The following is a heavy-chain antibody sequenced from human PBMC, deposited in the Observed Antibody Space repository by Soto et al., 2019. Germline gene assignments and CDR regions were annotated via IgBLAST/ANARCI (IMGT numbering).Heavy chain of an antibody. CDR1: GGSISSYY. CDR2: IYYSGST. Sequence: QVQLQESGPGLVKPSETLSLTCTVSGGSISSYYWSWIRQPPGKGLEWIGYIYYSGSTNYNPSLTSRFTIXXDXSXXQFSLKLSSVTAADTAVYYCARHGSGDSRYWYFDLWGRGTLVTVSS. CDR3: ARHGSGDSRYWYFDL. D-gene: IGHD4-17*01. V-gene: IGHV4-59*08. J-gene: IGHJ2*01.